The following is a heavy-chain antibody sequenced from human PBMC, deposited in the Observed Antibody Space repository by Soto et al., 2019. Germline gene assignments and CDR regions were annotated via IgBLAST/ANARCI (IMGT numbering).Heavy chain of an antibody. CDR2: IKSKTDGGTT. V-gene: IGHV3-15*01. CDR3: TTDYSGWYSKGPNV. CDR1: GFTFSNAW. J-gene: IGHJ3*01. Sequence: EVQLVESGGGLVKPGGSLRLSCAASGFTFSNAWMSWVRQAPGKGLEWVGRIKSKTDGGTTDYAAPVKGRFTISRDDSKNTLYLQMNSLKTEDTAVYYCTTDYSGWYSKGPNVWGQGTMVTVSS. D-gene: IGHD6-19*01.